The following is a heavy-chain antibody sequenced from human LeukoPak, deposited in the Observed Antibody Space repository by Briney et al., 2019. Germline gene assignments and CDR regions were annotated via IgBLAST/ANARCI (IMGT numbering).Heavy chain of an antibody. CDR2: ISYDGSNK. CDR1: GFTFSSYA. Sequence: GWSLRLSCAASGFTFSSYAMHWVRQAPGKGLEWVAVISYDGSNKYYADSVKGRFTISRDNSKNTLYLQVNSLRAEDTAVYYCARVSPRITMVRGVTYDYWGQGTLVTVSS. D-gene: IGHD3-10*01. V-gene: IGHV3-30*04. CDR3: ARVSPRITMVRGVTYDY. J-gene: IGHJ4*02.